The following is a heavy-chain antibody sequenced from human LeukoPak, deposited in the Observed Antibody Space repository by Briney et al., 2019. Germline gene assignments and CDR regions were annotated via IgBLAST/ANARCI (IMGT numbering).Heavy chain of an antibody. D-gene: IGHD3-10*01. J-gene: IGHJ4*02. CDR2: SWYDGFKD. Sequence: GRTLRLSCEATRITFSLLGMHWVRQAPSKGREWLAISWYDGFKDFYADSLKGRFTISRDNSKNTLYLQMNGLRREDTAVYYCARGTKPYESPIDNWGQGTLVTVSS. CDR1: RITFSLLG. V-gene: IGHV3-33*01. CDR3: ARGTKPYESPIDN.